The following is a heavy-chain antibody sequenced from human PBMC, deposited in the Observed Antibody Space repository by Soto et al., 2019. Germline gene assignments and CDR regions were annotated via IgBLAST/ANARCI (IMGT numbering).Heavy chain of an antibody. CDR1: GGTFSSYT. J-gene: IGHJ6*02. CDR2: IIPILGIA. D-gene: IGHD2-2*01. Sequence: GASVKVSCKASGGTFSSYTISWVRQAPGQGLEWMGRIIPILGIANYAQKFQGRVTITADKSTSTAYMELSSLRSEDTAVYYCASALLPAAYMDVWGQGTTVTVSS. CDR3: ASALLPAAYMDV. V-gene: IGHV1-69*02.